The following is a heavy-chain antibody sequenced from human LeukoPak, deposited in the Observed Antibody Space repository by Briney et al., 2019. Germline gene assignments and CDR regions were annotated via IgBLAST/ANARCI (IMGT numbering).Heavy chain of an antibody. CDR3: ARDQLGYYFDY. J-gene: IGHJ4*02. D-gene: IGHD3-16*01. Sequence: GGSLRLSCAASGFTFSSYAMHWVRQAPGKGLEWVAVISYDENNKYYADSVKGRFTISRDNSKNTLYLQINSLRAEDTAVYYCARDQLGYYFDYWGQGTLVTVSS. V-gene: IGHV3-30*04. CDR1: GFTFSSYA. CDR2: ISYDENNK.